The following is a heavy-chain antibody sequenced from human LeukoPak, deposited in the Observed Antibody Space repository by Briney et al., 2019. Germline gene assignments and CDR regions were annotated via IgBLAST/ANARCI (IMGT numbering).Heavy chain of an antibody. CDR2: INHSGST. J-gene: IGHJ6*03. CDR1: GGSFSGYH. D-gene: IGHD1-1*01. Sequence: SSETLSLTCAVYGGSFSGYHWSWIRQPPGKGLEWIGEINHSGSTNYNPSLKSRVTISVDTSKNQFSLKLSSVTAADTAVYYCSRVVERYYYYYYMDVWGKGTTVTVSS. CDR3: SRVVERYYYYYYMDV. V-gene: IGHV4-34*01.